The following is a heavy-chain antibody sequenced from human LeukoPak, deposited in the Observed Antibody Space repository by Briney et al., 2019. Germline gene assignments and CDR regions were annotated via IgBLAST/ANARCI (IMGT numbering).Heavy chain of an antibody. V-gene: IGHV1-2*02. D-gene: IGHD3-22*01. Sequence: ASVKVSCKASGYTFTGYCMHWVRQAPGQGLEGMGWINPNSGGTNYAQKFQGRFTMTRETSISTAYMELSRLRSDDTDVYYCARGVGTYYYDSSGYYQFDYWGQGTLVTVSS. CDR3: ARGVGTYYYDSSGYYQFDY. J-gene: IGHJ4*02. CDR2: INPNSGGT. CDR1: GYTFTGYC.